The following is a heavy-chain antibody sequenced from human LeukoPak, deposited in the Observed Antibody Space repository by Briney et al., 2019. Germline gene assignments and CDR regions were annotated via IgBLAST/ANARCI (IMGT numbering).Heavy chain of an antibody. CDR2: ISWNSGSI. J-gene: IGHJ4*02. V-gene: IGHV3-9*01. CDR1: GFTFDDYA. Sequence: PGRSLRLSCAASGFTFDDYAMHWARQAPGKGLEWVSGISWNSGSIGYADSVKGRFTISRDNAKNSLYLQMNSLRAEDTALYYCAKDIGSSDPSSYFDYWGQGTLVTVSS. CDR3: AKDIGSSDPSSYFDY.